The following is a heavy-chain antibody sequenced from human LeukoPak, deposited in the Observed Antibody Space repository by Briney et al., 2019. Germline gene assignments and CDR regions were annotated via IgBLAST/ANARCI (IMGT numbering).Heavy chain of an antibody. CDR2: ISGSGGST. CDR1: GFTFSSYA. D-gene: IGHD3-22*01. J-gene: IGHJ4*02. CDR3: AKDLDDSSGYADY. V-gene: IGHV3-23*01. Sequence: GGSLRLSCAASGFTFSSYAMSWVRQAPGKRLEWVSAISGSGGSTYYADSVKGRFTISRDNSKNTLYLQMNSLRAEDTAVYYCAKDLDDSSGYADYWGQGTLVTVSS.